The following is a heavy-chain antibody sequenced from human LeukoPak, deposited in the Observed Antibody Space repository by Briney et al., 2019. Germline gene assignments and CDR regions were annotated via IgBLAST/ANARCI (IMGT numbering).Heavy chain of an antibody. J-gene: IGHJ6*03. CDR1: GYTFKSYD. D-gene: IGHD3-9*01. V-gene: IGHV1-8*01. Sequence: ASVKVSCKASGYTFKSYDKNWVRQASGKGLECVIYENSNSCNTGYAQKFQGRVTMTRNTSISTAYMELSSLRSEDTAVYYCARGKGYFDWLGSYYYYYMDVWGKGTTVTISS. CDR3: ARGKGYFDWLGSYYYYYMDV. CDR2: ENSNSCNT.